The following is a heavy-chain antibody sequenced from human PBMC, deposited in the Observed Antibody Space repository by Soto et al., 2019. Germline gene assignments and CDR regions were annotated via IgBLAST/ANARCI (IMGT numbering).Heavy chain of an antibody. Sequence: QVQLVQSGAEVKKPGASVKVSCKASGYTFTSYAMHWVRQAPGQRLEWMGWINAGNGNTKYSQKFQGRVTITRDTSARTAYMELSSLRSEDTAVYYCARDALFYCSGGSCYAGSVWFDPWGQGTLVTVSS. CDR2: INAGNGNT. V-gene: IGHV1-3*01. CDR1: GYTFTSYA. D-gene: IGHD2-15*01. J-gene: IGHJ5*02. CDR3: ARDALFYCSGGSCYAGSVWFDP.